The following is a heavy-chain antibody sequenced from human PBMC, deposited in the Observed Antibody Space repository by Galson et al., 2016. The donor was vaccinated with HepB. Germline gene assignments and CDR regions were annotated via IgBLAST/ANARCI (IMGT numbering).Heavy chain of an antibody. Sequence: SETLSLTCAVYGASFRGYYWSWIRQPPGKGPEWIGEINYSGDTYYNPSLKSRVTISVDTSKNHFSLKLSSVTAADTAIYYCASPGIYGAWGQGTMVTVSS. CDR1: GASFRGYY. J-gene: IGHJ3*01. CDR2: INYSGDT. D-gene: IGHD2/OR15-2a*01. V-gene: IGHV4-34*01. CDR3: ASPGIYGA.